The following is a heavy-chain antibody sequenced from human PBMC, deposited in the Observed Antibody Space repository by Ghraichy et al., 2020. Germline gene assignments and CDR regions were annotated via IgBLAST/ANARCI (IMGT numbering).Heavy chain of an antibody. V-gene: IGHV4-59*08. CDR1: GGSISSYY. J-gene: IGHJ6*02. CDR3: ARGGETRSSWAYGMDV. Sequence: SETLSLTCTVSGGSISSYYWSWIRQPPGKGLEWIGYVFYSGSTNYNPSLKSRVTILVDRSKNQFSLKLSSVTAADTAVYYCARGGETRSSWAYGMDVWGQGTTVTVSS. D-gene: IGHD6-13*01. CDR2: VFYSGST.